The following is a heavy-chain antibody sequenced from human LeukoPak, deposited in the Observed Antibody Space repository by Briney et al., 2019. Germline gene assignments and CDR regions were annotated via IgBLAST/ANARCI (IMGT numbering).Heavy chain of an antibody. CDR3: ARATYDFWKSNWFDP. CDR1: GGSISSSSYY. V-gene: IGHV4-39*07. J-gene: IGHJ5*02. Sequence: SETLSLTCTVSGGSISSSSYYRGWIRQPPGKGLEWIGSIYYSGSTYYNPSLKSRVTISVDTSKNQFSLKLSSVTAADTAVYYCARATYDFWKSNWFDPWGQGTLVTVSS. D-gene: IGHD3-3*01. CDR2: IYYSGST.